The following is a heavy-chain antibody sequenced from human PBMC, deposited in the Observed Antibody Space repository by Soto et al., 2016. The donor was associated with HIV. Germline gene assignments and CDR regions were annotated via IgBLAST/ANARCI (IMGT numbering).Heavy chain of an antibody. CDR1: GGTFSSYA. CDR3: ARAESGSSGYYYYYGMGR. J-gene: IGHJ6*02. D-gene: IGHD3-22*01. CDR2: IIPIFGTA. V-gene: IGHV1-69*01. Sequence: QVQLVQSGAEVKKPGSSVKVSCKASGGTFSSYAISWVRQAPGQGLEWMGGIIPIFGTANYAQKFQGRVTITADESTSTGYMELSSLRSEDTAVYYCARAESGSSGYYYYYGMGRLGPRDHGHRLL.